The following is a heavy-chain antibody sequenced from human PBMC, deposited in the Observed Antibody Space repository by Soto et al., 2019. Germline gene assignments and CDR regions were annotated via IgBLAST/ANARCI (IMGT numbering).Heavy chain of an antibody. Sequence: TLSLTCTVSGGSISSYYWSWIRQPPGKGLEWIGYIYYSGSTNYNPSLKSRVTISVDTSKNQFSLKLSSVTAADTAVYYCARAWMEYSSSWYGWFDPWGQGTLVTVSS. D-gene: IGHD6-13*01. V-gene: IGHV4-59*01. J-gene: IGHJ5*02. CDR2: IYYSGST. CDR1: GGSISSYY. CDR3: ARAWMEYSSSWYGWFDP.